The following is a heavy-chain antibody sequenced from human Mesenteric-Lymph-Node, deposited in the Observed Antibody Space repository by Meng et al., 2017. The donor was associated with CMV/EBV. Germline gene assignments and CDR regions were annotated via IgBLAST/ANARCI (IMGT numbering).Heavy chain of an antibody. D-gene: IGHD6-6*01. CDR1: GGSITNHY. CDR3: ATNTYSSSRPYYYSDMDV. J-gene: IGHJ6*02. V-gene: IGHV4-59*11. Sequence: SETLSLTCTVSGGSITNHYWSWIRQPPGKGLEWIGYILYSGSTNYNPSLKSRVTMSVDTSKNQFSLKLSSVTAADTAVYYCATNTYSSSRPYYYSDMDVWGQGTTVTVSS. CDR2: ILYSGST.